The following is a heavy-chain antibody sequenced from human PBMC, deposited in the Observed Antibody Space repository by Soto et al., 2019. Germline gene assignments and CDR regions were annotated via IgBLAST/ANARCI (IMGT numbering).Heavy chain of an antibody. J-gene: IGHJ6*02. Sequence: QVQLVQSGAEVKKPGSSVKVSCKASGGTFSSYAISWVRQAPGQGLEWMGGIIPISGTANYAQKLQGRVKLTADESTSTAYMELSSLRSEDTAVYYCARSQGSSTSLEIYYYYYYGMDVWGQGTTVTVSS. D-gene: IGHD2-2*01. CDR2: IIPISGTA. V-gene: IGHV1-69*01. CDR1: GGTFSSYA. CDR3: ARSQGSSTSLEIYYYYYYGMDV.